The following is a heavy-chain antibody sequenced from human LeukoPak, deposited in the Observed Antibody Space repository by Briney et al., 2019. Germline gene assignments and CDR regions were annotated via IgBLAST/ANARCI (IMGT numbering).Heavy chain of an antibody. Sequence: PGGSLRLSCAASGFTFSTYGMHWVRQAPGKGLEWVAFIRNDGSNKYYADSVKGRFTISRDNSKNTLYLQMNSLRVEDTAVYYCARVRGISPWNRAPDYWGQGTLVTVSS. CDR2: IRNDGSNK. J-gene: IGHJ4*02. CDR3: ARVRGISPWNRAPDY. CDR1: GFTFSTYG. V-gene: IGHV3-30*02. D-gene: IGHD3-3*02.